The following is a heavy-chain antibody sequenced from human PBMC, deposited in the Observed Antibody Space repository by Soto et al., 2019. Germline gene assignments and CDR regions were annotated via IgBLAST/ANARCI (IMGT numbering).Heavy chain of an antibody. CDR1: VYSFSSYC. CDR2: IYPGDSDT. Sequence: PWEPLKISCKGSVYSFSSYCIDWVRQMPGKGLEWMWIIYPGDSDTRYSPSFQGQVTISADKSISTAYLKWSSLKASDTAIYYCARHVKHGDYYYGMDVGGQGTTVKVSS. V-gene: IGHV5-51*01. J-gene: IGHJ6*02. D-gene: IGHD3-16*01. CDR3: ARHVKHGDYYYGMDV.